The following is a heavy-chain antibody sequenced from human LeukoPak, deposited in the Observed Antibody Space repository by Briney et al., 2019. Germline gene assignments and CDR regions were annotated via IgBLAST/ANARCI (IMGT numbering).Heavy chain of an antibody. D-gene: IGHD4-11*01. Sequence: GGSLRLSCVSSGFTFKSCVMSWVGQAPGKGLEWVSGINYSGGHKYYADSVKGRFTISRDSSKNTLSLQMNNLTADDTAVYYCAKDDSMTLDHFDYWGQGALVTVSS. CDR2: INYSGGHK. J-gene: IGHJ4*02. CDR1: GFTFKSCV. V-gene: IGHV3-23*01. CDR3: AKDDSMTLDHFDY.